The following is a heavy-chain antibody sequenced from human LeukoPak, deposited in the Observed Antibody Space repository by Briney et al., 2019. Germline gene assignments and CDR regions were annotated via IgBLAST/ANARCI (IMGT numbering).Heavy chain of an antibody. V-gene: IGHV1-2*02. J-gene: IGHJ4*02. CDR1: GYTFTGYY. CDR2: INPNSGGT. CDR3: ARVGKWELLRGYYFDY. Sequence: ASVKVSCKASGYTFTGYYMHWVRQAPGQGLEWMGWINPNSGGTNYAQKFQGRVTMTRDTSISTAYMELSRLRSDDTAVYYCARVGKWELLRGYYFDYWGQGTLVTASS. D-gene: IGHD1-26*01.